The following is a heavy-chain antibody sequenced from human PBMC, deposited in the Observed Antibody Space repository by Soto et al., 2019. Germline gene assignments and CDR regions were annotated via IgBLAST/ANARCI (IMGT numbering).Heavy chain of an antibody. D-gene: IGHD3-22*01. CDR2: VYRSGST. CDR3: ARGYFEKINGFAP. CDR1: GGSISGGGYS. V-gene: IGHV4-30-2*01. Sequence: SETLSLTCAVSGGSISGGGYSWTWIRQPPGKGLEWIGCVYRSGSTYYNPSLKSRVTISSDRPYNQFSLKLSSVTAADTAVYFCARGYFEKINGFAPGGQGPLVTVSS. J-gene: IGHJ5*02.